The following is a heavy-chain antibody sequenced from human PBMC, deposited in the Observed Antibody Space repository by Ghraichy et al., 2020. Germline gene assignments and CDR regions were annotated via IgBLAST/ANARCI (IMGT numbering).Heavy chain of an antibody. J-gene: IGHJ4*02. CDR1: GGSISSSSYY. Sequence: SETLSLTCTVSGGSISSSSYYWGWIRQPPGKGLEWIGSIYYSGSTYYNPSLKSRVTISVDTSKNQFSLKLSSVTAADTAVYYCARQDLGSSWYLDYWGQGTLVTVSS. CDR2: IYYSGST. D-gene: IGHD6-13*01. V-gene: IGHV4-39*01. CDR3: ARQDLGSSWYLDY.